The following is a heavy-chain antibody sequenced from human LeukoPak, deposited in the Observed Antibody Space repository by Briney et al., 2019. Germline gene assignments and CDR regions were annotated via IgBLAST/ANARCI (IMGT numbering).Heavy chain of an antibody. CDR3: ATGPYSSSYDLDY. V-gene: IGHV1-24*01. Sequence: ASVKVSCKVSGYTLTELSMHWVRQAPGRGLEGMGGFDPEDGETIYAQKFQGRVTMTEDTPTDTAYMELSSLRSEDTTVYYCATGPYSSSYDLDYWGQGTLVTVSS. CDR2: FDPEDGET. J-gene: IGHJ4*02. D-gene: IGHD6-13*01. CDR1: GYTLTELS.